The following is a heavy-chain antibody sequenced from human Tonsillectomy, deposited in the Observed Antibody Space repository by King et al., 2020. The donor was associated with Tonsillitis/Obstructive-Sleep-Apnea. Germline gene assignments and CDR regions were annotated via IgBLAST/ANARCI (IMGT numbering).Heavy chain of an antibody. CDR3: AREGAEYYDINFYYGMDV. Sequence: VQLVESGGGVVQPGRSLRLSCAASGFTFSNHAMYWVRQAPGKGLEWVALISYDGSNKYYADSVKGRFTISRDNSKNTLYLQMSSLLTEDTSVYYCAREGAEYYDINFYYGMDVWGQGTTVTVSS. D-gene: IGHD3-22*01. V-gene: IGHV3-30*04. CDR2: ISYDGSNK. CDR1: GFTFSNHA. J-gene: IGHJ6*02.